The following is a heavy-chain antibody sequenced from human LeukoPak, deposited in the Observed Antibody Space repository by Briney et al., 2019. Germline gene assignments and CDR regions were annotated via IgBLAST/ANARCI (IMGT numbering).Heavy chain of an antibody. D-gene: IGHD2-2*01. CDR1: GFTFSSYS. V-gene: IGHV3-48*01. CDR3: ARVVPAAMDYYYYYYMDV. Sequence: GESLRLSCAASGFTFSSYSMNWVRQAPGKGLEWVSYISSSSSTIYYADSVKGRFTISRDNAKNSLYLQMNSLRAEDTAVYYCARVVPAAMDYYYYYYMDVWGKGTTVTVSS. CDR2: ISSSSSTI. J-gene: IGHJ6*03.